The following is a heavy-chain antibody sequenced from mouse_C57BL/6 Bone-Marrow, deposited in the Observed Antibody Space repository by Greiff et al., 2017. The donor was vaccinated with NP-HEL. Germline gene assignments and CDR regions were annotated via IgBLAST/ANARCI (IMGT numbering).Heavy chain of an antibody. CDR1: GYTFTSYW. J-gene: IGHJ3*01. CDR2: IDPSDSYT. CDR3: ANSWFAY. V-gene: IGHV1-69*01. Sequence: QVQLKQPGAELVMPGASVKLSCKASGYTFTSYWMHWVKQRPGQGLEWIGEIDPSDSYTNYNQKFKGKSTLTVDKSSSTAYMQLSSLTSEDSAVYYCANSWFAYWGQGTPVTVSA.